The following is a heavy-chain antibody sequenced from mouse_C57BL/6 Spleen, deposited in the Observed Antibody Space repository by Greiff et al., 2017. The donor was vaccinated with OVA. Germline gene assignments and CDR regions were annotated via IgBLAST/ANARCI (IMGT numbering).Heavy chain of an antibody. CDR1: GFTFSDYG. V-gene: IGHV5-17*01. Sequence: EVKLMESGGGLVKPGGSLKLSCAASGFTFSDYGMHWVRQAPEKGLEWVAYISSGSSTIYYADTVKGRFTISRDNAKNTLFLQMTSLRSEDTAMYYCATGPYFDYWGQGTTLTVSS. CDR3: ATGPYFDY. J-gene: IGHJ2*01. CDR2: ISSGSSTI.